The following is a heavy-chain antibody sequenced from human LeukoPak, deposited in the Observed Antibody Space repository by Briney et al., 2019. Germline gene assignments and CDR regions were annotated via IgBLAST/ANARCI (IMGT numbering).Heavy chain of an antibody. CDR3: ASTDSSGQS. CDR2: IYYSGSP. V-gene: IGHV4-39*07. CDR1: GGSISSSSYY. J-gene: IGHJ4*01. Sequence: SDTLSLPCTVSGGSISSSSYYCGWSRQPPGEGLEWIGRIYYSGSPYCHRYLKSHDTISVDTSKNQFSLKLSSGTAADTAVYYCASTDSSGQSWGHGTLVTVSS. D-gene: IGHD3-22*01.